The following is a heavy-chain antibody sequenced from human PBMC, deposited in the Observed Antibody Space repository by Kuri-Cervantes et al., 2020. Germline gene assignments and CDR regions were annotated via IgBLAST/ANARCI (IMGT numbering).Heavy chain of an antibody. CDR3: ARGVGLRYAAAGSFSTYYYYYGMDV. D-gene: IGHD6-13*01. CDR1: GGSISSSSYY. CDR2: IYTSGST. J-gene: IGHJ6*02. Sequence: SCTVSGGSISSSSYYWSWIRQPAGKGLEWIGRIYTSGSTNYNPSLKSRVTMSVDTSKNQFSLKLSSVTAADTAVYYCARGVGLRYAAAGSFSTYYYYYGMDVWGQGTTVTVSS. V-gene: IGHV4-61*02.